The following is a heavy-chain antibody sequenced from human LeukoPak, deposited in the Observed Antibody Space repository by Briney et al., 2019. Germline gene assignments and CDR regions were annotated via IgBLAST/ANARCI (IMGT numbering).Heavy chain of an antibody. Sequence: GGSLRVSCAASGFTFSSYAMSWVRQAPGKGLEWVAFIRYDGSNKYYADSVKGRFTISRDNSKNTLYLQMNSLRAEDTAVYYCATEWELRSGYYYYMDVWGKGTTVTVSS. CDR1: GFTFSSYA. CDR3: ATEWELRSGYYYYMDV. V-gene: IGHV3-30*02. CDR2: IRYDGSNK. J-gene: IGHJ6*03. D-gene: IGHD1-26*01.